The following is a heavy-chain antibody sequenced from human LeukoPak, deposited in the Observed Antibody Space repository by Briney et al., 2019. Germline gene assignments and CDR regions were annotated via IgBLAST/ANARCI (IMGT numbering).Heavy chain of an antibody. CDR3: ARLGVVPPKHRYYYDMEV. CDR1: GGSISGSAYY. Sequence: SETLSLTCTVSGGSISGSAYYWGWIRQPPGKGLEWIGSIYYTGTMYYNPSSGTAYYNPSLESRVTISVDTSKNQFSLKLTSVTAADTAVYYCARLGVVPPKHRYYYDMEVWGRGTTVTVSS. CDR2: IYYTGTMYYNPSSGTA. D-gene: IGHD3-3*01. V-gene: IGHV4-39*07. J-gene: IGHJ6*03.